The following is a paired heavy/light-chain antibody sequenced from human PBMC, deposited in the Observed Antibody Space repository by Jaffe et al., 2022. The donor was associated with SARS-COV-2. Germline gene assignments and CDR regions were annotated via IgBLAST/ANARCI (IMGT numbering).Light chain of an antibody. CDR1: NIGSKN. Sequence: SYELTQPLSVSVALGQTARITCGGNNIGSKNVHWYQQKPGQAPVLVIYRDSNRPSGIPERFSGSNSGNTATLTISRAQAVDEADYSCQVWDSSSVVFGGGTKLTVL. CDR3: QVWDSSSVV. CDR2: RDS. V-gene: IGLV3-9*01. J-gene: IGLJ2*01.
Heavy chain of an antibody. Sequence: QVQLQESGPGLVKPSETLSLTCTVSGGSISSYYWSWIRQPPGKGLEWIGYIYYSGSTNYNPSLKSRVTISVDTSKNQFSLKLSSVTAADTAVYYCARLTYYYDSSGYLRWFDPWGQGTLVTVSS. V-gene: IGHV4-59*08. CDR3: ARLTYYYDSSGYLRWFDP. CDR1: GGSISSYY. CDR2: IYYSGST. D-gene: IGHD3-22*01. J-gene: IGHJ5*02.